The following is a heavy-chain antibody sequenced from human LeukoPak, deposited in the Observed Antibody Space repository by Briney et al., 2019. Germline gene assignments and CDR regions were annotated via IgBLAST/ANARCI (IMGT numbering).Heavy chain of an antibody. CDR3: ARGTPIDY. CDR2: ISSFSTTI. CDR1: RFTFSIYS. J-gene: IGHJ4*02. Sequence: GGSLRLSCGASRFTFSIYSMNWVRQAPGKGLEWVSYISSFSTTIYYADSVKGRLTISRDDAKNSLYLQMNSLRAEDTAVYYCARGTPIDYWGQGTLVTVSS. V-gene: IGHV3-48*01.